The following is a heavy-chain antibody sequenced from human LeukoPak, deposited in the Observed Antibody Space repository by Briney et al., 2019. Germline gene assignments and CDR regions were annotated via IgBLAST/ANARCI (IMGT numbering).Heavy chain of an antibody. CDR3: ARGGLQPTV. Sequence: SETLSLTCAVSGYSISSGYYWGWIRQPPGKGLEWIGSIYHSGSTYYNPSLKSRVTISVDTSKNQFSLKLSSVTAADTAVYYCARGGLQPTVWCQGTLVTVSS. D-gene: IGHD5-24*01. CDR1: GYSISSGYY. V-gene: IGHV4-38-2*01. CDR2: IYHSGST. J-gene: IGHJ4*02.